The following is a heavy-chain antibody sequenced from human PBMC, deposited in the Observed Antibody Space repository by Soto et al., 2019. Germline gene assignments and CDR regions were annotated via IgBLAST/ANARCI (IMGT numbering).Heavy chain of an antibody. CDR2: IWYDGSNK. Sequence: QVQLVESGGGVVQPGRSLRLSCAASGFTFSNYGMHWVRQAPGKGLEWVAVIWYDGSNKYYADSVKGRFTVSRDNSKNTLYLQMNSLRAEDTAVYYCARALYSSSWYVYYGMDVRGQGTTVTVSS. CDR1: GFTFSNYG. D-gene: IGHD6-13*01. CDR3: ARALYSSSWYVYYGMDV. J-gene: IGHJ6*02. V-gene: IGHV3-33*01.